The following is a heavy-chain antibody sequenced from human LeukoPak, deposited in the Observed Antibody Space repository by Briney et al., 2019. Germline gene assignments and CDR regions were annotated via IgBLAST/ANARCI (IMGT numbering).Heavy chain of an antibody. J-gene: IGHJ6*02. CDR2: INHSGST. V-gene: IGHV4-34*01. CDR3: ARARVFYGMDV. Sequence: KPSETLSLTCAVYGGSFSGYYWSWIRQPPGKGLEWIGEINHSGSTNYNPSLKSRVTISVDTSKNQFSLKLSSVTAADTAVYYCARARVFYGMDVWGQGTTVTVSS. CDR1: GGSFSGYY.